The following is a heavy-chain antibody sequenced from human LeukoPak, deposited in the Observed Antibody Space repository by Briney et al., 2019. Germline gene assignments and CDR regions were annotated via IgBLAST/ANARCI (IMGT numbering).Heavy chain of an antibody. CDR2: ISSSGSTI. CDR3: ARVGYYGDRPDWGYYYYYMDV. D-gene: IGHD4-17*01. J-gene: IGHJ6*03. V-gene: IGHV3-11*01. CDR1: GFTFSDYY. Sequence: GGSLRLSCAASGFTFSDYYMSWIRQAPGKGLEWVSYISSSGSTIYYADSVKGRFTISGDNAKNSLYLQMNSLRAEDTAVYYCARVGYYGDRPDWGYYYYYMDVWGKGTTVTISS.